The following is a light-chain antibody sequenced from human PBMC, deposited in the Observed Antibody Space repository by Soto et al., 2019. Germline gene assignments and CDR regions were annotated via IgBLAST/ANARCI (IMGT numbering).Light chain of an antibody. CDR3: QHRSSWPRT. Sequence: EIVLTQSPATLSLSPGERATLSCRASQSINNYLAWYQHKPGQAPRLLIYDASNRATGIPARFSASGSGTDFTLTISSLEPEDFAVYYCQHRSSWPRTFGQGTKVDIK. V-gene: IGKV3-11*01. CDR1: QSINNY. J-gene: IGKJ2*02. CDR2: DAS.